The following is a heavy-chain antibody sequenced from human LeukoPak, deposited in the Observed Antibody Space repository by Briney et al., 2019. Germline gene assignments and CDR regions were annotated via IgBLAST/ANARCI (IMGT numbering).Heavy chain of an antibody. Sequence: GGSLRLSCAASKFTFSTYAMSWVRQAPGKGLEWVSGISGSGGSTYYADSVKGRFTISRDNSKNTLYLQMNSLRAEDTAVYYCAKDATRGYTAMDTDYWGQGTLVTVSS. D-gene: IGHD5-18*01. J-gene: IGHJ4*02. CDR3: AKDATRGYTAMDTDY. CDR2: ISGSGGST. V-gene: IGHV3-23*01. CDR1: KFTFSTYA.